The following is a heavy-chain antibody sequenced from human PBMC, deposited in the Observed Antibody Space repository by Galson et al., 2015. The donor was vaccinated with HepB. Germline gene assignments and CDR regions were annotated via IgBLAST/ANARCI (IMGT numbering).Heavy chain of an antibody. D-gene: IGHD3-22*01. V-gene: IGHV3-66*01. CDR1: GFTVSSNY. CDR2: IYSGGST. J-gene: IGHJ4*02. Sequence: SLRLSCAASGFTVSSNYMSWVRQAPGKGLEWVSVIYSGGSTYYADSVKGRFTISRDNSKNTLYLQMNSLRAEDTAVYYCAREVLHTKTYYYDSSGYYIGYWGQGTLVTASS. CDR3: AREVLHTKTYYYDSSGYYIGY.